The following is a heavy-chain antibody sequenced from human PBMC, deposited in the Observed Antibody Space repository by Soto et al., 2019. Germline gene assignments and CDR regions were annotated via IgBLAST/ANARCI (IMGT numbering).Heavy chain of an antibody. V-gene: IGHV3-23*01. CDR1: GFIFSSYA. CDR2: ISSSGGGT. Sequence: EVQLLESGGGLVQPGGSLRLSCAAPGFIFSSYAMSWVRQAPGKGLEWVSGISSSGGGTYYADSVKGRFTISRDNSKNTLYQQMNSLRAEETAAYYCAKANDVTVIGAFDSWGQGTLVTVSS. CDR3: AKANDVTVIGAFDS. D-gene: IGHD2-21*02. J-gene: IGHJ4*02.